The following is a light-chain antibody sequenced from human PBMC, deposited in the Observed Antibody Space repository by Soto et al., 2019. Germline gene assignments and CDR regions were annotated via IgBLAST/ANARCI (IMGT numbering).Light chain of an antibody. V-gene: IGKV3-15*01. CDR1: QSVSSSY. CDR3: QQYNNWPPLT. Sequence: EIVMTQSPATLSVSPGERATLSCRASQSVSSSYLAWYQQKPGQAPRLLIYGASTRATGVPARFSGSGSGTEFTLTISSLQSEDFAVYYCQQYNNWPPLTFGQGTRLEIK. CDR2: GAS. J-gene: IGKJ5*01.